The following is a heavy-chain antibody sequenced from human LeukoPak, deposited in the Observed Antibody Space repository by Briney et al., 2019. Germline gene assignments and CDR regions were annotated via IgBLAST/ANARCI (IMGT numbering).Heavy chain of an antibody. V-gene: IGHV3-21*01. J-gene: IGHJ4*02. CDR3: ARDLYGSGKADRNN. CDR1: GFTFSSYS. D-gene: IGHD3-10*01. Sequence: GGSLRLSCAASGFTFSSYSMNWVRQAPGKGLEGVSSIISSSSYIYYADSVKARFTISRDNAKNSLYLQMNSLRAEDTAVYYCARDLYGSGKADRNNWGQGTLVTVSS. CDR2: IISSSSYI.